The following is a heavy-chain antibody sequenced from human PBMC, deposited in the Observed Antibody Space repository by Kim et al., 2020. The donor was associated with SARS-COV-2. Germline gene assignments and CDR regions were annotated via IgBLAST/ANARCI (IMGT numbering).Heavy chain of an antibody. V-gene: IGHV3-23*01. CDR1: GFTFISFC. D-gene: IGHD3-16*01. Sequence: GGSLRLSCAPSGFTFISFCMSWVRQAPGKGLEWVSDISNSGENTYHADSVKGRFITSRDNAKNTPDMQMNSLRAEDTATYYCARRGREYYIDVWGKGTTVTVSS. J-gene: IGHJ6*03. CDR2: ISNSGENT. CDR3: ARRGREYYIDV.